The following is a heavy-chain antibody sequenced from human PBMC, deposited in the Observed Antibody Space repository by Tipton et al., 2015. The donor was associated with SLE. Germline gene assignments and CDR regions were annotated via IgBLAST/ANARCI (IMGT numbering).Heavy chain of an antibody. CDR3: ASVYYYDSTDTEGAFDV. CDR1: GGSISSGSYY. V-gene: IGHV4-30-4*08. CDR2: IYYSGST. J-gene: IGHJ3*01. Sequence: TLSLTCTVSGGSISSGSYYWSWIRQPPGKGLEWVGYIYYSGSTYYNPSLKSRVTISIDTSKNQFSLKLSSVTAADTAVYYCASVYYYDSTDTEGAFDVWGQGTMVTVSS. D-gene: IGHD3-22*01.